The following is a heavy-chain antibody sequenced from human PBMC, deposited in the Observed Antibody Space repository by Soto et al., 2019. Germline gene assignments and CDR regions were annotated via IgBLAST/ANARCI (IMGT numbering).Heavy chain of an antibody. D-gene: IGHD1-1*01. V-gene: IGHV3-23*01. CDR3: LVRRDVYNLE. CDR1: GFSAENYG. CDR2: IRGGGSTT. Sequence: EVQLLESGGGFVQPGGSLRLSCAASGFSAENYGMSWVRQAPGEGLEWVSAIRGGGSTTFYADSVKGRFTISRDNSKNTLYLQLNSLRAEDTAVYYCLVRRDVYNLEWGQGTLVTVSS. J-gene: IGHJ4*02.